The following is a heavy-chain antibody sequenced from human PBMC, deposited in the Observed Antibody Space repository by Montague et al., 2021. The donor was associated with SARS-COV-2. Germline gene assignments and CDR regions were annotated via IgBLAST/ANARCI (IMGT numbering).Heavy chain of an antibody. J-gene: IGHJ6*02. CDR2: INYSGST. Sequence: SETLSLTCTVSGGSISSYYWSWIRQPPGKGLEWIGEINYSGSTNYNPSLKSRVTISVDTSNNQFSLKLSSVTAAATAVYYCARGDVVVVAANYYYYGMDVWGQGTTVTVSS. V-gene: IGHV4-59*01. D-gene: IGHD2-15*01. CDR3: ARGDVVVVAANYYYYGMDV. CDR1: GGSISSYY.